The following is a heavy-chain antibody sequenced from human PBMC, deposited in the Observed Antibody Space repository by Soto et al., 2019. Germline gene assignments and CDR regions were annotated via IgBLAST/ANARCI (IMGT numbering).Heavy chain of an antibody. CDR1: GLIFSDYA. Sequence: EVQLLESGGDLVQPGGSLRLSCAASGLIFSDYAMSWVRQAPGKGLECVACISGSGGNTFYADSVKGRFTISRDNSKNTLSLHMNSLRVDDTAVYFCAKDRFGIVGPVDYWGQGTLVTGSS. CDR3: AKDRFGIVGPVDY. V-gene: IGHV3-23*01. D-gene: IGHD1-26*01. CDR2: ISGSGGNT. J-gene: IGHJ4*02.